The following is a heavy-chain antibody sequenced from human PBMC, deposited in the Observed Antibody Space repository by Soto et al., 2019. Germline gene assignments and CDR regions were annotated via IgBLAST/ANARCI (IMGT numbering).Heavy chain of an antibody. V-gene: IGHV4-39*01. CDR3: ARPLGYCTNGVCPPSHYYYGMDV. CDR1: GGSSSSSSYY. J-gene: IGHJ6*02. D-gene: IGHD2-8*01. CDR2: IYYSGST. Sequence: PSETLSLTCTVSGGSSSSSSYYWGWIRQPPGKGLEWIGSIYYSGSTYYNPSLKSRVTISVDTSKNQFSLKLSSVTAADTAVYYCARPLGYCTNGVCPPSHYYYGMDVWGQGTTVT.